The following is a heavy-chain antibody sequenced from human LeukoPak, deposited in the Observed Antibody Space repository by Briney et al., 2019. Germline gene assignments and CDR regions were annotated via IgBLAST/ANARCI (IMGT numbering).Heavy chain of an antibody. CDR2: INTNTGNP. Sequence: ASVKVSCKASGYTFTSYAMNWVRQAPGQGLEWMGWINTNTGNPTYAQGFTGRFVFSLDTSVSTAYLQISSLKAEDTAAYYCARDNKYSSNWSFGVVDYWGQGTLVTVSS. D-gene: IGHD6-13*01. CDR1: GYTFTSYA. J-gene: IGHJ4*02. CDR3: ARDNKYSSNWSFGVVDY. V-gene: IGHV7-4-1*02.